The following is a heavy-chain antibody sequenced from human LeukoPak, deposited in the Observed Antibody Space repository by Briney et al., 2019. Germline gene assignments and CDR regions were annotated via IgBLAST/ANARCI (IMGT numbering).Heavy chain of an antibody. Sequence: ASVKVSCKASGYTFTSYGISWVRQAPGQGLEWMGWISAYNGNTNYAQKLQGRVTMTTDTSTSTAYMELRSLRSDDTAVYYCAGAGNDGSVYCETYCQFDYWGREPWSPSPQ. V-gene: IGHV1-18*01. CDR2: ISAYNGNT. J-gene: IGHJ4*02. D-gene: IGHD3-22*01. CDR3: AGAGNDGSVYCETYCQFDY. CDR1: GYTFTSYG.